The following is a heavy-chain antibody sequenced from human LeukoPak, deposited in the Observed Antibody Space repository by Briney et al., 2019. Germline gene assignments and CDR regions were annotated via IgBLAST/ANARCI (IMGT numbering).Heavy chain of an antibody. CDR2: IHYTGNT. J-gene: IGHJ3*02. V-gene: IGHV4-59*01. CDR1: GASISSYY. Sequence: SETLSLTCTVSGASISSYYWSWIRQPPGKGLEWIGYIHYTGNTNHNPSLKSRVTTSIDTSQNQLSLKLTSVTAADTAVYYCARRLAGDHHVFDMWGQGTMVTVSS. D-gene: IGHD7-27*01. CDR3: ARRLAGDHHVFDM.